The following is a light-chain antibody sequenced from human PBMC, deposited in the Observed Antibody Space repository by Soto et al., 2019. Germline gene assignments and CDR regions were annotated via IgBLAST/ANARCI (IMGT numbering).Light chain of an antibody. CDR3: QQYDNLSLFT. Sequence: DIQMTQSPSSLSASVGDRVTITCQASQDISNYLNWYQQKPGKAPKLLIYDASNLETGVPSRFSGSGSVTDFTFTISSLQPEDIATYYCQQYDNLSLFTFGPGTKVDIK. J-gene: IGKJ3*01. CDR1: QDISNY. CDR2: DAS. V-gene: IGKV1-33*01.